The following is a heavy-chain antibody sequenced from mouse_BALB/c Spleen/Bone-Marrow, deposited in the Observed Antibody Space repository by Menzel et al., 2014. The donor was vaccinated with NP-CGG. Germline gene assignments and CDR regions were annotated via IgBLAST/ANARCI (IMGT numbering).Heavy chain of an antibody. CDR2: IGYSDST. V-gene: IGHV3-2*02. J-gene: IGHJ2*01. D-gene: IGHD1-1*01. CDR1: GYSITSDYA. Sequence: EVQLVESGPGLVKPPQSLSLTCTVTGYSITSDYAWDWIRQFPGNKLEWMGYIGYSDSTSYNPSLKSRISITRDTSKNQFFLQLNSVTAEDTATYYCARSNYYGSSYCYFDYWGQGTTLTVSS. CDR3: ARSNYYGSSYCYFDY.